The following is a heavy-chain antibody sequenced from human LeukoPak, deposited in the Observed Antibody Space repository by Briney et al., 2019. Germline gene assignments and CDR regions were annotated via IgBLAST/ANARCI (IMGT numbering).Heavy chain of an antibody. V-gene: IGHV1-2*02. Sequence: GASVKVSCKASGYTFTGYYMHWVRQAPGQGLEWMGWINPNSGGTNYAQKFQGRVTMTRDTSLSTAYMELSRLRSDDTAVYYCARDIVVVVAATLALPYYGMDVWGQGTTVTVSS. J-gene: IGHJ6*02. CDR1: GYTFTGYY. CDR2: INPNSGGT. CDR3: ARDIVVVVAATLALPYYGMDV. D-gene: IGHD2-15*01.